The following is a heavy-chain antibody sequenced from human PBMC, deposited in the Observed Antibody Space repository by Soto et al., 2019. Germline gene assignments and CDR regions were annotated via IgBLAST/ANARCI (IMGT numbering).Heavy chain of an antibody. J-gene: IGHJ4*02. CDR2: IFSSGST. CDR1: GGSINTFH. Sequence: LSLTCTVSGGSINTFHWSWVRQPAGKGLEWIGRIFSSGSTSFNPSLESRVAMSVDTSKNHFSLNLSSVTAADMAVYYCAREGSYSAYNFAHGIQLWSFDFWGQGALVTVSS. V-gene: IGHV4-4*07. D-gene: IGHD5-12*01. CDR3: AREGSYSAYNFAHGIQLWSFDF.